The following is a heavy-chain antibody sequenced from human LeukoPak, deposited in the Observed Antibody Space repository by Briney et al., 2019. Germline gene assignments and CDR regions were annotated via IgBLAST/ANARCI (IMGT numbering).Heavy chain of an antibody. J-gene: IGHJ5*02. D-gene: IGHD3-10*01. V-gene: IGHV1-2*02. Sequence: ASVKVSSTASGYTFTAYYMHWVRQAPGQGLEWMGWINPNSGGTNYAQKFQGRVTMTRGTSISTAYMELSRLRSDDTAVYYCARDFSQRITMVRGVMPAWGQGTLVTVAS. CDR3: ARDFSQRITMVRGVMPA. CDR2: INPNSGGT. CDR1: GYTFTAYY.